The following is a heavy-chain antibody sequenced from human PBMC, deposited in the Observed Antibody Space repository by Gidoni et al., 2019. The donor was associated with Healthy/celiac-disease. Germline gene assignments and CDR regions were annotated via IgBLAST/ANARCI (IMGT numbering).Heavy chain of an antibody. J-gene: IGHJ4*02. D-gene: IGHD3-22*01. Sequence: VQLQESGPGLVKHSGTLSITCAVSGGDISSSNWWSWVRQPPGKGLEWIGEIYHSGSTNYNPSLKSRVTISVDKSKNQFSLKLSSVTAADTAVYYCATLSDDSSGYYPYYFDYWGQGTLVTVSS. V-gene: IGHV4-4*02. CDR1: GGDISSSNW. CDR3: ATLSDDSSGYYPYYFDY. CDR2: IYHSGST.